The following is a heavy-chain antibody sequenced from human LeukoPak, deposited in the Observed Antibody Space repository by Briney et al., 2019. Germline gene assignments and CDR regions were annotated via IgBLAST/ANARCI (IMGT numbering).Heavy chain of an antibody. CDR3: ARAQDTAMAVDS. CDR2: VYPGDSDT. V-gene: IGHV5-51*01. Sequence: KLGESLKISCKCSGYSFRNYWIGWVRQMPGQGLEWMGVVYPGDSDTRYSPSFRGQVTISADESISTAFLQWSTLKASDTAMYYCARAQDTAMAVDSWGQGTLVTVSS. CDR1: GYSFRNYW. D-gene: IGHD6-19*01. J-gene: IGHJ4*02.